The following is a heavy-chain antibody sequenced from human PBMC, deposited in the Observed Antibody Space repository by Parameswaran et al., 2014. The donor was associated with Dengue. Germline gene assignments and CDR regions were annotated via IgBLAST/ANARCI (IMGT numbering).Heavy chain of an antibody. V-gene: IGHV3-9*01. CDR3: AKAMYGYSSADY. CDR2: ISWNSGSI. D-gene: IGHD6-19*01. Sequence: PGKGLEWVSGISWNSGSIGYADSVKGRFTISRDNAKNSLYLQMNSLGAEDTALYYCAKAMYGYSSADYWGQGTLVTVSS. J-gene: IGHJ4*02.